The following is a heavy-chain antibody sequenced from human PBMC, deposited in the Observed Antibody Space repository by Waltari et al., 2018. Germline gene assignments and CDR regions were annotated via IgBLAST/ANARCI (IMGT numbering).Heavy chain of an antibody. J-gene: IGHJ1*01. Sequence: QVQLVQSGAEVKKPGASVKVSCKVSGYPLTELSMHWVRQAPGQGLEWMGGFDPEDGETIYAQKFQGRVTMTEDTSTDTAYMELSSLRSEDTAVYYCATGYCSGGSCYSPEYFQHWGQGTLVTVSS. V-gene: IGHV1-24*01. CDR3: ATGYCSGGSCYSPEYFQH. CDR1: GYPLTELS. CDR2: FDPEDGET. D-gene: IGHD2-15*01.